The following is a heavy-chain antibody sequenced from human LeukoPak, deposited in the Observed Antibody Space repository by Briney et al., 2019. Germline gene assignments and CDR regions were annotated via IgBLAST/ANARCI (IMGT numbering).Heavy chain of an antibody. D-gene: IGHD1-1*01. J-gene: IGHJ3*02. CDR1: GFTFSSYG. V-gene: IGHV3-23*01. CDR3: ARDSASSSLWNGLGNI. CDR2: ISGSGGST. Sequence: GGSLRLSCAASGFTFSSYGMSWVRQAPGKGLEWVSAISGSGGSTYYADSVKGRFTISRDNSKNSLYLQMNSLRAEDTAVYYCARDSASSSLWNGLGNIWGQGTMVTVSS.